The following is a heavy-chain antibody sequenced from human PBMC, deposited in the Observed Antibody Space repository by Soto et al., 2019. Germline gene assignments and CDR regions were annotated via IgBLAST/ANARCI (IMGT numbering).Heavy chain of an antibody. D-gene: IGHD1-7*01. Sequence: XSVKVSCKASGYSFTSYDINWVRQATGQGLEWMGWMNPNSGNTGYAQKFQGRVTMTRNTSISTAYMELSSLRSEDTAVYYCARVNWNYVYYYYGMDVWGQGTTVTVSS. J-gene: IGHJ6*02. CDR1: GYSFTSYD. V-gene: IGHV1-8*01. CDR3: ARVNWNYVYYYYGMDV. CDR2: MNPNSGNT.